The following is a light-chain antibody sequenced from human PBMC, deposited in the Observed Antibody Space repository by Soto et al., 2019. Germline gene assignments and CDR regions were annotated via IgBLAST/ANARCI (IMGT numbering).Light chain of an antibody. CDR2: DAS. CDR1: QSVSSY. CDR3: HQRSNWPPST. Sequence: EIVLTQSPATLSLSPGERATLSCRASQSVSSYLAWYQQKPGQAPRLLIYDASNRATGIPARFSGSGSGTDFTLTISSLEPEDFAIYYCHQRSNWPPSTFGPGTKVDIK. J-gene: IGKJ3*01. V-gene: IGKV3-11*01.